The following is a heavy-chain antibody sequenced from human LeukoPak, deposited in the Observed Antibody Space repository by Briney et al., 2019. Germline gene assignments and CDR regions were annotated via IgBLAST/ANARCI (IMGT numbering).Heavy chain of an antibody. CDR1: GFTFSNYW. CDR3: AKGGATICDN. CDR2: TNSNGSST. Sequence: GGSLRLSCAASGFTFSNYWMHWVRQAPGKGLVWVSRTNSNGSSTNYADSVKGRFTISRDNAKNTLYLQMSSLRAEDTAVYYCAKGGATICDNWGQGTLVTVSS. D-gene: IGHD5-12*01. V-gene: IGHV3-74*01. J-gene: IGHJ4*02.